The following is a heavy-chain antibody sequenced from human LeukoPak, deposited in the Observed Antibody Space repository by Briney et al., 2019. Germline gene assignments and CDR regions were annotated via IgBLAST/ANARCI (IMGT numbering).Heavy chain of an antibody. CDR3: ASNPVDWNYYYYYMDV. CDR1: GGSISSGGYY. Sequence: RPSETLSLTCTVSGGSISSGGYYWSWIRQHPGKGLEWIGYIYYSGSTYYNPSLKSRVTISVDTSKNQFSLKLSSVTAADTAVYYCASNPVDWNYYYYYMDVWGKGTTVTVSS. D-gene: IGHD3/OR15-3a*01. V-gene: IGHV4-31*03. J-gene: IGHJ6*03. CDR2: IYYSGST.